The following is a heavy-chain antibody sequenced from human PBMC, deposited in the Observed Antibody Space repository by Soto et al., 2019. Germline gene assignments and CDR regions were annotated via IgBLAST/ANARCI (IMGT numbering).Heavy chain of an antibody. D-gene: IGHD4-17*01. CDR3: AREFYGDYGNWFDP. J-gene: IGHJ5*02. CDR1: GFTFSSCS. CDR2: ISSSSSTI. Sequence: EVQLVESGGGLVQPGGSLRLSCAASGFTFSSCSMNWVRQAPGKGLEWVSYISSSSSTIYYADSVKGRFTISRDNAKNSLYLQMNSLRAEDTAVYYCAREFYGDYGNWFDPWGQGTLVTVSS. V-gene: IGHV3-48*01.